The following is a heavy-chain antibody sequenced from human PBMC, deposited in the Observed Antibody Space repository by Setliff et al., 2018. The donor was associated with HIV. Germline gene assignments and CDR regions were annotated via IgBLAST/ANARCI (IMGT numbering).Heavy chain of an antibody. CDR2: IYHTGST. D-gene: IGHD2-8*01. J-gene: IGHJ3*02. CDR3: ARLESGVFDI. Sequence: PSETLSLTCAVSGYSISSGYYWAWIRQPPGKGLEWIGHIYHTGSTYSNSSLKRRVTISVDTSKNQFSLKLTSVTAADTAVYYCARLESGVFDIWGQGTMVTVSS. V-gene: IGHV4-38-2*01. CDR1: GYSISSGYY.